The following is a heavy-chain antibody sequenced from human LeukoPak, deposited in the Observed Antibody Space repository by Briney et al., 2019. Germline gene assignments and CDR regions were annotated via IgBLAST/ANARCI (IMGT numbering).Heavy chain of an antibody. CDR3: AKDDSSGSIGAFDI. Sequence: GGSLRLSCAASGFTFSSYGMHWVRQAPGKGLEWVAVISYDGDNKYYADSIKGRFTISRDNSKNTLYLQMNSLRAEDTAVYYCAKDDSSGSIGAFDIWGQGTMVTVSS. D-gene: IGHD3-22*01. CDR2: ISYDGDNK. CDR1: GFTFSSYG. J-gene: IGHJ3*02. V-gene: IGHV3-30*18.